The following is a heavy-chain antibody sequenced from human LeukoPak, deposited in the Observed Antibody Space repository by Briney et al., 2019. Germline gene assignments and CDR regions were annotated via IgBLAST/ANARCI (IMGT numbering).Heavy chain of an antibody. CDR3: ARGLFPRDSSSSEFDY. CDR2: IWYDGSNK. Sequence: GGSLRLSCAASGFTFSSYGMHWLRQAPGKGLEWVAVIWYDGSNKYYADSVKGRFTISRDNSKNTLYLQMNSLRAEDTAVYYCARGLFPRDSSSSEFDYWGQGTLVTVSS. V-gene: IGHV3-33*01. CDR1: GFTFSSYG. J-gene: IGHJ4*02. D-gene: IGHD6-6*01.